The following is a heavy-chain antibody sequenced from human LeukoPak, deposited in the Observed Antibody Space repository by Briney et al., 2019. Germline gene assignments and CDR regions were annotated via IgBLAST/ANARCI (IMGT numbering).Heavy chain of an antibody. CDR3: ASWISIAARGDAFDI. V-gene: IGHV4-61*02. Sequence: PSETLSLTCTVSDGSISSGSYYWSWIRQPAGKGLEWIGRIYTSGSTNYNPSLKSRVTISVDTSKNQFSLKLSSVTAADTAVYYCASWISIAARGDAFDIWGQGTMVTVSS. D-gene: IGHD6-6*01. CDR2: IYTSGST. CDR1: DGSISSGSYY. J-gene: IGHJ3*02.